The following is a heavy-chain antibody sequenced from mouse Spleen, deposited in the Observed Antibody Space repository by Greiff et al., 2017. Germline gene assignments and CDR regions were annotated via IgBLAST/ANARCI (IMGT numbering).Heavy chain of an antibody. CDR1: GFTFSSYY. J-gene: IGHJ4*01. V-gene: IGHV5-9*04. Sequence: EVKLVESGGGLVKLGGSLKLSCAASGFTFSSYYMSWVRQTPEKRLEWVATISSGGGSTYYPDSVKGRFTISRDNAKNTLYLQMSSLNSEDTAVYYCARGKLPLAEGAMDYWGQGTSVTVSS. D-gene: IGHD1-1*01. CDR3: ARGKLPLAEGAMDY. CDR2: ISSGGGST.